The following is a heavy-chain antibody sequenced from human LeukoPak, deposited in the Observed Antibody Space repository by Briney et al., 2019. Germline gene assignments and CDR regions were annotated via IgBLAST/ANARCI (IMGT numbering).Heavy chain of an antibody. V-gene: IGHV4-59*01. Sequence: SETLSLTCTVSGGSISSYYWSWIRQPPGKGLEWIGYIYYSGSTNYNPSLKSRVTISVDTSKNQFSLKLSSVTAADTAVYYCARQAYDAFDIWGQGTMVTVSS. CDR3: ARQAYDAFDI. CDR2: IYYSGST. J-gene: IGHJ3*02. CDR1: GGSISSYY.